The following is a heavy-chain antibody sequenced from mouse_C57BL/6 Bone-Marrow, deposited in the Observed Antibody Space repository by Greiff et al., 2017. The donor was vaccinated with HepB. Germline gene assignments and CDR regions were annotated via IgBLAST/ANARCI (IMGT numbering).Heavy chain of an antibody. V-gene: IGHV5-4*03. CDR1: GFTFSSYA. Sequence: EVKLVESGGGLVKPGGSLKLSCAASGFTFSSYAMSWVRQTPEKRLEWVATISDGGSYTYYPDNVKGRFTISRDNAKNNLYLQMSHLKSEDTAMYYCARAPSTVVVPGVLGTGTTVTVSS. CDR2: ISDGGSYT. CDR3: ARAPSTVVVPGV. D-gene: IGHD1-1*01. J-gene: IGHJ1*03.